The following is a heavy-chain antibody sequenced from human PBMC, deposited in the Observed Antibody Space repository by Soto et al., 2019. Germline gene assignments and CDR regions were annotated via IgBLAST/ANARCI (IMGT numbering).Heavy chain of an antibody. D-gene: IGHD6-13*01. CDR1: GFTFSSYA. V-gene: IGHV3-23*01. CDR3: AKDRGTSWYESLDY. CDR2: IGSGGGSI. Sequence: GGSLRLSCAASGFTFSSYAMAWVRQAPGKGLEWVSVIGSGGGSIYYADSVKGRFTISRDNSKNSLYLQMNSLTGDDTAIYLCAKDRGTSWYESLDYWGQGALVTVSS. J-gene: IGHJ4*02.